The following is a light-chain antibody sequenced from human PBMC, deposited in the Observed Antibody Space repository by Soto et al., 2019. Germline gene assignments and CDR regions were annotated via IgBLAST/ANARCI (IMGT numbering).Light chain of an antibody. CDR2: VEGSGSY. Sequence: QSVLTQSSSASASLGSSVKLTCTLSSGHSSYVIAWHQQQPGKAPRYLMKVEGSGSYNKGSGVPDRFSGSSSGADRYLTISDLQSEDEADYYCETWDSKLYVFGTGTKLTVL. CDR1: SGHSSYV. CDR3: ETWDSKLYV. J-gene: IGLJ1*01. V-gene: IGLV4-60*03.